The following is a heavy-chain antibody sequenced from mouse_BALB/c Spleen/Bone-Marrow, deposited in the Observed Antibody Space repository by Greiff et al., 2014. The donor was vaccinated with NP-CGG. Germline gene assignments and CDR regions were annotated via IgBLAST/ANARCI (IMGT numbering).Heavy chain of an antibody. CDR1: GYSITNDYA. Sequence: EVQLQESGPGLVKPSQSLSLTCTVTGYSITNDYAWNWIRQFPENKLEWMGYISYSGSTSYNPSLKSRISITRDTSKSQFFLQLNSVTTEDTATYYCARSNDGFPAWFAYWGQGTLVTVSA. CDR3: ARSNDGFPAWFAY. V-gene: IGHV3-2*02. J-gene: IGHJ3*01. D-gene: IGHD2-3*01. CDR2: ISYSGST.